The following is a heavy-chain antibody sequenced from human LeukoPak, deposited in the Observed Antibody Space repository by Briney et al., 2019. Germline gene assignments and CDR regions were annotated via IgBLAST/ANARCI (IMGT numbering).Heavy chain of an antibody. D-gene: IGHD6-13*01. CDR2: ISSSGGGT. CDR1: GFTFSSYA. CDR3: AKEYSSSWYYFDY. Sequence: GGSLRLSCAASGFTFSSYAMSWVRQAPGKGLEWVSAISSSGGGTYYADSVKGRFTIPRDNSKNKLYLQMNSLRAEDTAVYYCAKEYSSSWYYFDYWGQGTLVTVSS. J-gene: IGHJ4*02. V-gene: IGHV3-23*01.